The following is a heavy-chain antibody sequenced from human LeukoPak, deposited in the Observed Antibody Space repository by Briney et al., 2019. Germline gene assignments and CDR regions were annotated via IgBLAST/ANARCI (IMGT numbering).Heavy chain of an antibody. J-gene: IGHJ1*01. V-gene: IGHV3-48*03. Sequence: LGGTLRLSCAASGFTSPPSELNWVRRAPGKGLGWILDISHTGSLTYDADSVKGRFTISRDNAKNFLYLQMNSLRVEDTGIYYCSSYCSEGTCYGYFHHWGQGTLVSVSP. D-gene: IGHD2-15*01. CDR2: ISHTGSLT. CDR3: SSYCSEGTCYGYFHH. CDR1: GFTSPPSE.